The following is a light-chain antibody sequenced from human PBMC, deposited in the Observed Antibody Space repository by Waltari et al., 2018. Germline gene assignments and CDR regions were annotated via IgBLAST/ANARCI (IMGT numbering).Light chain of an antibody. CDR2: EGN. Sequence: QAGPTQPAPGSGSPGQPTTIPCTGTSSNVGSYNLFSWYQQHPGKAPKLIIYEGNKRPSGVSNRFSGSKSDNTASLTLSGLQPDDDADYYCCSNVGTSAFFGGGTKLTVL. V-gene: IGLV2-23*03. J-gene: IGLJ2*01. CDR1: SSNVGSYNL. CDR3: CSNVGTSAF.